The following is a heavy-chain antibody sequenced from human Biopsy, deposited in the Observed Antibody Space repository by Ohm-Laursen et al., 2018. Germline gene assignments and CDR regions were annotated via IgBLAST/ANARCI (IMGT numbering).Heavy chain of an antibody. J-gene: IGHJ6*02. CDR3: ARAKNSTGWPYYYFYGMDV. CDR2: IYYSGST. CDR1: GGSISSDY. D-gene: IGHD2/OR15-2a*01. V-gene: IGHV4-59*07. Sequence: SDTLSLTCTVSGGSISSDYWSWIRQTPGKGLEWIGYIYYSGSTNYNPSLKSRVTISVDTSKNQFSLRLNSVTAADTVVYYCARAKNSTGWPYYYFYGMDVWGQGTTVTVSS.